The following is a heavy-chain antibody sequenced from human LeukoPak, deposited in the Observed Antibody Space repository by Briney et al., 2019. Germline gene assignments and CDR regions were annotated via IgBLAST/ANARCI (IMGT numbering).Heavy chain of an antibody. J-gene: IGHJ4*02. V-gene: IGHV4-59*01. D-gene: IGHD6-13*01. Sequence: SETLSLTCTVPGGSISTYYWSWIRQPPGEGLEWIGYIYNSGSTNYNPSLKSRVTISVDTSKNQFSLKLSSVTAADTAVYYCARENSNSWYLDYWGQGTLVTVSS. CDR3: ARENSNSWYLDY. CDR1: GGSISTYY. CDR2: IYNSGST.